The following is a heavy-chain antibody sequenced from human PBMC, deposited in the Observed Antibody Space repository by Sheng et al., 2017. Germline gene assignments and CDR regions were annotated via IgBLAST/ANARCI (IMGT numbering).Heavy chain of an antibody. J-gene: IGHJ3*01. V-gene: IGHV3-7*01. D-gene: IGHD3-16*01. CDR3: VRRGGSLDF. Sequence: EVQLVESGGGLVQPGGSLRLSCAASGFVFSGYWMSWVRQTPEKGLEWVANIKLDGSNKYYVDSVRGRFTISRDNAKNPLYLQMNSLRAEDTAVYYCVRRGGSLDFWGQGTLVTVSS. CDR1: GFVFSGYW. CDR2: IKLDGSNK.